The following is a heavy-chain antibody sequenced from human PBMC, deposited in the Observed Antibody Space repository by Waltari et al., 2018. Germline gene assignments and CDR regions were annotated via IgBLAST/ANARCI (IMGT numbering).Heavy chain of an antibody. D-gene: IGHD2-21*01. J-gene: IGHJ3*02. Sequence: VQLVQSGAEVKKPGASVKVSCKASGYTFTSYAMNWVRQAPGQRLEWMGWINAGNGNTQYSQEFQGRVTITRDTSASTAYMELSSLRSEDMAVYYCARDGCGGDCYGVYAFDIWGQGTMVTVSS. CDR1: GYTFTSYA. CDR3: ARDGCGGDCYGVYAFDI. V-gene: IGHV1-3*03. CDR2: INAGNGNT.